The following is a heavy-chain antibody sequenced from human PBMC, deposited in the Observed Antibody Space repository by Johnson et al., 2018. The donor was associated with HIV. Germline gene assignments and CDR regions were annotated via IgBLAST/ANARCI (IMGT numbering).Heavy chain of an antibody. CDR2: IGTLSDT. CDR3: AREYTPFGSPHEGDPFDV. D-gene: IGHD3-16*01. J-gene: IGHJ3*01. V-gene: IGHV3-13*01. CDR1: GFNFRTYD. Sequence: VQLVESGGGFVQPGGSLRLSCVASGFNFRTYDMHWVRQAPGKGLEWVSAIGTLSDTFYPASVTGRFTVSRENAKNSLYLQMNSLRAEDTAVYFCAREYTPFGSPHEGDPFDVWGQGTLVTVSS.